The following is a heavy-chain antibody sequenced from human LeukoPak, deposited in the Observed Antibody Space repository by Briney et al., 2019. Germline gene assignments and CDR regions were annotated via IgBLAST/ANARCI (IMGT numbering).Heavy chain of an antibody. J-gene: IGHJ4*02. V-gene: IGHV1-2*02. CDR2: INPNSGGT. CDR3: ARDRDSSGHFDY. CDR1: VYTFTGYY. Sequence: GASVKVSCKASVYTFTGYYMHWVRQAPGQGLEWMGWINPNSGGTNYAQKFQGRVTMTRDTSISTAYMELSRLRSDDTAVYYCARDRDSSGHFDYWGQGTLVTVSS. D-gene: IGHD3-22*01.